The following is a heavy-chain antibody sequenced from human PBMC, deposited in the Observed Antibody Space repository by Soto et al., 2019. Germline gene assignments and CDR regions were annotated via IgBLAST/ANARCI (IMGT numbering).Heavy chain of an antibody. V-gene: IGHV4-4*07. CDR1: GGSISSYY. Sequence: TSATLSITCTVSGGSISSYYWSWIRQPAGKRLEWIGRMYHTGTTDYNPSLKRRLSMSVDTSKNQFSLRLSSVTAADTALYYCARDVGYTGYEQGNPFDLWGQGTMVTVSS. D-gene: IGHD5-12*01. CDR2: MYHTGTT. J-gene: IGHJ3*01. CDR3: ARDVGYTGYEQGNPFDL.